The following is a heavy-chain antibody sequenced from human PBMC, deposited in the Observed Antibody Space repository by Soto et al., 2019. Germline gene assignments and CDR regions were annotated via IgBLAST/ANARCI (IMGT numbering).Heavy chain of an antibody. CDR2: INAGNGNT. V-gene: IGHV1-3*01. CDR3: ARGVRFYDSSGYSDY. J-gene: IGHJ4*02. Sequence: ASVKVSCKASGYTFTSYAMHWVRQAPGQRLEWMGWINAGNGNTKYSQKFQGRVTITGDTSTSTVYMELSSLRSEDTAVYYCARGVRFYDSSGYSDYWGLGTLVTVS. CDR1: GYTFTSYA. D-gene: IGHD3-22*01.